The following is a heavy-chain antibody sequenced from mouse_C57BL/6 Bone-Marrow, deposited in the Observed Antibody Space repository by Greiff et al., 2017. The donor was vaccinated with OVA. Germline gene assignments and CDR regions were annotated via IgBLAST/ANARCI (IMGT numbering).Heavy chain of an antibody. CDR3: ARGRFTTVVEGYFDY. Sequence: QVQLQQPGAELVKPGASVKLSCKASGYTFTSYWMHWVKQRPGRGLEWIGRIDPNSGGTKYNEKFKSKATLTVDKPSSTAYMQLSSLTSEDSAVYYCARGRFTTVVEGYFDYWGQGTTLTVSS. V-gene: IGHV1-72*01. J-gene: IGHJ2*01. CDR1: GYTFTSYW. D-gene: IGHD1-1*01. CDR2: IDPNSGGT.